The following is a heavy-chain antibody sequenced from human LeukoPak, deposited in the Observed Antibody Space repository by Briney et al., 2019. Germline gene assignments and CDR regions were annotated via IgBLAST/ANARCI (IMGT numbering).Heavy chain of an antibody. D-gene: IGHD2-15*01. CDR3: ARPGRYCSGGSCSYYFDY. V-gene: IGHV3-7*01. Sequence: GGSLRLSCAASGFTFSSYSMSWVRQAPGKGLEWVANIKQDGSEKYYVDSVKGRFTISRDNAKNSLYLQMNSLRAEDTAVYYCARPGRYCSGGSCSYYFDYWGQGTLVTVSS. J-gene: IGHJ4*02. CDR1: GFTFSSYS. CDR2: IKQDGSEK.